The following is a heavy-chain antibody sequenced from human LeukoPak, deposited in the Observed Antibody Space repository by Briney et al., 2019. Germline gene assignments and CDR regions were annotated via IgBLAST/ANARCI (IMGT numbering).Heavy chain of an antibody. CDR2: ISSSGSTI. Sequence: GGSLRLSCAASGFTVSSNYMSWVRQAPGKGLEWVSYISSSGSTIYYADSVKGRFTISRDNAKNSLYLQMNSLRAEDTAVYYCARDLTMGAFDIWGQGTMVTVSS. D-gene: IGHD3-10*01. V-gene: IGHV3-11*04. CDR1: GFTVSSNY. CDR3: ARDLTMGAFDI. J-gene: IGHJ3*02.